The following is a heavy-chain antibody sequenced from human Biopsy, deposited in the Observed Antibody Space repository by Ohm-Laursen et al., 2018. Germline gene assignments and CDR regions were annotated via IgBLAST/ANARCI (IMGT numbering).Heavy chain of an antibody. CDR3: ARDPLNGHKHFDY. Sequence: GASVTAFCQASSYTFTDYNIHWMRQAPGQGLEWLGYINCKTGATNHAQKFQGTVTMTRDTSISTAYLALGSLRSADTAIYYCARDPLNGHKHFDYWGQGSLVTVSS. J-gene: IGHJ4*02. D-gene: IGHD2-8*01. CDR1: SYTFTDYN. CDR2: INCKTGAT. V-gene: IGHV1-2*02.